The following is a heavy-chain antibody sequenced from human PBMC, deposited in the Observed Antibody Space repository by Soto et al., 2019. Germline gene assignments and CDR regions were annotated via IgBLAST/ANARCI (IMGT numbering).Heavy chain of an antibody. CDR1: GFTFDDYA. CDR3: AKDMSGSGGSRLYNWFDP. V-gene: IGHV3-9*01. D-gene: IGHD2-15*01. CDR2: ISWNRGSI. Sequence: GGSLRLSCAASGFTFDDYAMHWVRQPPRKGLERVAGISWNRGSIGYADSMKGPFTISRDNAKNSLYLQMNSLRAEDTALYYCAKDMSGSGGSRLYNWFDPWGQGTLVTVSS. J-gene: IGHJ5*02.